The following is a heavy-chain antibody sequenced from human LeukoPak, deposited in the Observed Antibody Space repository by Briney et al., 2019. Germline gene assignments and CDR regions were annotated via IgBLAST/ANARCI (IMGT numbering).Heavy chain of an antibody. Sequence: ASVKVSCKASEDTFTYYHIHWVRQAPGQGVEWMGAVYATGGTTINTQNFQGRVTMTRDTSTGTVYMELSSLEFEDTAMYYCATEAPRGYYFDYWGQGILVTVSS. J-gene: IGHJ4*02. V-gene: IGHV1-46*01. CDR3: ATEAPRGYYFDY. CDR2: VYATGGTT. CDR1: EDTFTYYH.